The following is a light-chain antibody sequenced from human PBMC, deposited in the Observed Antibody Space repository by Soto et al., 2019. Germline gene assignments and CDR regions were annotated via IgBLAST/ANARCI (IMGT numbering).Light chain of an antibody. CDR2: GAS. J-gene: IGKJ2*02. Sequence: EIVLTQSPGTLSLSPGERATLSCRASQSVSSSYLAWYQQKPGQAPRLLIYGASSRATGIPDRFSGCGSGTDFTLTISRLEPEDFAVYYCQQYDSSPSTFGQGTKLEIK. V-gene: IGKV3-20*01. CDR1: QSVSSSY. CDR3: QQYDSSPST.